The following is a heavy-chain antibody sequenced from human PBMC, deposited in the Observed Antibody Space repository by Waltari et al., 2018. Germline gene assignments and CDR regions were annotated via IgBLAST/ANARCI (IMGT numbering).Heavy chain of an antibody. V-gene: IGHV1-69*04. D-gene: IGHD5-12*01. CDR1: GGTFSSYA. Sequence: QVQLVQSGAEVKKPGSSVKVSCKASGGTFSSYAISWVRQAPGKVREWMGGIIPIRGIANDAQKVESRVASTADESTSTAYMELSSLRSEDTAVYYCARGTYIVATTPYFDYWGQGTLVTVSS. CDR3: ARGTYIVATTPYFDY. J-gene: IGHJ4*02. CDR2: IIPIRGIA.